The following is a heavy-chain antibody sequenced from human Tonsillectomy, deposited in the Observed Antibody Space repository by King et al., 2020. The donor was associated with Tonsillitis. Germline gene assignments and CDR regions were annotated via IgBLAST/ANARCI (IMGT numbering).Heavy chain of an antibody. CDR3: AKAKGGTSGYDYLVDY. D-gene: IGHD5-12*01. J-gene: IGHJ4*02. Sequence: VQLVESGGGVVQPGRSLRLSCAASGFTFSSYGMHWVRQAPGKGLEWVAVISNDGSNIHYADSVKGRFTISRDNSKNTLYLQMNSLRAEDTAVYYCAKAKGGTSGYDYLVDYWGQGTLVTVSS. CDR1: GFTFSSYG. V-gene: IGHV3-30*18. CDR2: ISNDGSNI.